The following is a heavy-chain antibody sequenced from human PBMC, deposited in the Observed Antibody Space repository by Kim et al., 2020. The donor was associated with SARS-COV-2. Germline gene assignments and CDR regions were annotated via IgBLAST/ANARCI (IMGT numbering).Heavy chain of an antibody. Sequence: QKVTGVVTMTRDTSTSTVYMELSSLRSEDTAVYYCARDLVVVPAASGFDYWGQGTLVTVSS. J-gene: IGHJ4*02. V-gene: IGHV1-46*01. CDR3: ARDLVVVPAASGFDY. D-gene: IGHD2-2*01.